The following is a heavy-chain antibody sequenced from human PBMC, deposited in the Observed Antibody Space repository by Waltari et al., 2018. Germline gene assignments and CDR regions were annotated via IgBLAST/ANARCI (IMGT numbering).Heavy chain of an antibody. CDR2: RNHSGST. D-gene: IGHD2-15*01. CDR1: GGSFSGYY. V-gene: IGHV4-34*01. J-gene: IGHJ4*02. CDR3: ARGLGYCSGGSCPLNY. Sequence: QVKLQQWGAGLLKPSETLSLPCAVYGGSFSGYYWRWIRQPPGKRLEWIGERNHSGSTNYNPSLKSRVTISVDTSKNQFSLKLSSVTAADTAVYYCARGLGYCSGGSCPLNYWGQGTLVTVSS.